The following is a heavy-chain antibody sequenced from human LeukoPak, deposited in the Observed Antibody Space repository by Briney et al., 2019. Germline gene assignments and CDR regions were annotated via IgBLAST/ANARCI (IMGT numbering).Heavy chain of an antibody. D-gene: IGHD3-22*01. V-gene: IGHV3-33*06. CDR2: IWYDGSNK. J-gene: IGHJ4*02. Sequence: GRSLRLSCAASGFTFSSYGMPWVRQAPGKGLEWVAVIWYDGSNKYYADSVKGRFTNSRDNSKNTLYLQMNSLRAEDTTVYYCAKDRYYYDSSGGPTYFDYWGQGTLVTVSS. CDR3: AKDRYYYDSSGGPTYFDY. CDR1: GFTFSSYG.